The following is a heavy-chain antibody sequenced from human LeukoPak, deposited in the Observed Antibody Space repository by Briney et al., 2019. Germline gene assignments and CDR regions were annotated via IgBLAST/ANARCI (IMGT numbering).Heavy chain of an antibody. D-gene: IGHD3-22*01. CDR1: GFTFSSYA. J-gene: IGHJ3*02. V-gene: IGHV3-23*01. CDR3: AKVDDSSGYYSDAFDI. Sequence: SGGSLRLSCAASGFTFSSYAMSWVRQAPGKELEWVSAISGSGGSTYYADSVKGRFTISRDNSKNTLYLQMNSLRAEDTAVYYCAKVDDSSGYYSDAFDIWGQGTMVTVSS. CDR2: ISGSGGST.